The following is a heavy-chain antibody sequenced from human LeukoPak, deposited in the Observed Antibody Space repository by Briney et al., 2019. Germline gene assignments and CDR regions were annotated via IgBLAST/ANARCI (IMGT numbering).Heavy chain of an antibody. CDR2: IRKKAYGGTT. Sequence: GGSLRLSCTASGFTFGAYRMSWVRQAPGEGLEWVGFIRKKAYGGTTEYAASVKGRFTISRDDSKSIAYLQMNSLKAEDTAVYYCARDDSPDDYWGQGTLVTVSS. J-gene: IGHJ4*02. CDR1: GFTFGAYR. D-gene: IGHD3-22*01. V-gene: IGHV3-49*04. CDR3: ARDDSPDDY.